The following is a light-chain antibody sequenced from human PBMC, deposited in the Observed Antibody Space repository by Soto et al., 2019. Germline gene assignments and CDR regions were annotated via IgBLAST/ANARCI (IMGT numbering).Light chain of an antibody. Sequence: QSALTQPASVSGSPGQSITISCTGTSSDVGGYNYVSWYQQHPGKAPKLMIYDVSNRPSGVSNRFSGSKSGNTASLTISGLQAEDEADYYCSSYTSSPWVFGGGTKLTVL. J-gene: IGLJ3*02. CDR1: SSDVGGYNY. V-gene: IGLV2-14*01. CDR2: DVS. CDR3: SSYTSSPWV.